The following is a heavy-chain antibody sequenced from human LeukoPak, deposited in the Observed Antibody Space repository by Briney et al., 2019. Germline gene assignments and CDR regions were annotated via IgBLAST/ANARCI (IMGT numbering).Heavy chain of an antibody. Sequence: GGSLRLSCAASGFTFSNAWMSWVRQAPGKGLEWVGRIKSKTDGGTTDYAAPVKGRFTISRDDSKNTLYLQMNSLKTEDTAVYYCTTDRGGIAAAGTKLRWFDPWGQGTLVTVSS. V-gene: IGHV3-15*01. CDR2: IKSKTDGGTT. CDR3: TTDRGGIAAAGTKLRWFDP. CDR1: GFTFSNAW. J-gene: IGHJ5*02. D-gene: IGHD6-13*01.